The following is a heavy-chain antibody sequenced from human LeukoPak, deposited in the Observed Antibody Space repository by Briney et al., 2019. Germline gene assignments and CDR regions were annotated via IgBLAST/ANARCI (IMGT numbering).Heavy chain of an antibody. CDR3: ARESFKGIAFDI. V-gene: IGHV3-30-3*01. D-gene: IGHD3-10*01. Sequence: GGSLRLSCAASGFTFSSYAMHWVRQAPGKGLEWVAVISYDGSNKYYADSVKGRFTISRDNSKNTLYLQMNSLRAEDTAVYYCARESFKGIAFDIWGQGTMVTVSS. CDR1: GFTFSSYA. CDR2: ISYDGSNK. J-gene: IGHJ3*02.